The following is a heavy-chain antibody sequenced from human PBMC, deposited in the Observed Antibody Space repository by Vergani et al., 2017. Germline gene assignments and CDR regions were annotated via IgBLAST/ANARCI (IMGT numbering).Heavy chain of an antibody. J-gene: IGHJ4*02. V-gene: IGHV3-11*05. CDR1: GFTFSDYY. Sequence: QVQLVESGGGLVKPGGSLRLSCAASGFTFSDYYMSWIRQAPGKGLEWVSYISSSSSYTNYADSVKCRFTISRDNAKNTLYLQMNSLRAEDTAGYYCARQQRRYSSGGSGYYFDYWGQGTLVTVSA. CDR3: ARQQRRYSSGGSGYYFDY. D-gene: IGHD6-19*01. CDR2: ISSSSSYT.